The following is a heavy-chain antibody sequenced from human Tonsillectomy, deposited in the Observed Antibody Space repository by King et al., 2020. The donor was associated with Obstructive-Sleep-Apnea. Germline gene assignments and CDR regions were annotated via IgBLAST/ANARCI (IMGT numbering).Heavy chain of an antibody. CDR1: GYTFTSYG. CDR2: ISAYNGNT. J-gene: IGHJ6*02. D-gene: IGHD3-16*01. Sequence: VQLVQSGAEVQKPGASVRVSCKPSGYTFTSYGISWVRQAPGQGLEWMGWISAYNGNTNYAQKLQGRVTMTTDTSTSTAYMELRSLRSDDTAVYYCSRDTFDYLEKKDVWGQGTTVTVSS. V-gene: IGHV1-18*04. CDR3: SRDTFDYLEKKDV.